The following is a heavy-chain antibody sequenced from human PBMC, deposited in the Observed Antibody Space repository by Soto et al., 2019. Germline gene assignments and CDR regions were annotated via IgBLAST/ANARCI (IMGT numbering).Heavy chain of an antibody. CDR1: GYTFTSYD. D-gene: IGHD3-3*01. CDR3: ARAPRDFWSGSSYYYGMDV. CDR2: MNPNSGNT. V-gene: IGHV1-8*01. Sequence: GASVKVSCKASGYTFTSYDINWVLQATGQGREWMGWMNPNSGNTGYAQKFQGRVTMTRNTSISTAYMELSSLRSEDTAVYYCARAPRDFWSGSSYYYGMDVWGQGTTVTVS. J-gene: IGHJ6*02.